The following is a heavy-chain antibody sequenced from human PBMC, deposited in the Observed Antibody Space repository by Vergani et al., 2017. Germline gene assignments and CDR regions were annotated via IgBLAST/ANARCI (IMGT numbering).Heavy chain of an antibody. J-gene: IGHJ4*02. CDR1: GFTFSSYA. Sequence: EVQLLESGGGLVQPGGSLRLSCAASGFTFSSYAMSWVRQAPGKGLEWVSAISGSGGSTYYADSVKGRFTISRDNSKNTLYLQMNSLRAEVTAVYYCAKDLSPDTSCYRGWGQGTLVTVSS. CDR3: AKDLSPDTSCYRG. V-gene: IGHV3-23*01. CDR2: ISGSGGST. D-gene: IGHD2-2*02.